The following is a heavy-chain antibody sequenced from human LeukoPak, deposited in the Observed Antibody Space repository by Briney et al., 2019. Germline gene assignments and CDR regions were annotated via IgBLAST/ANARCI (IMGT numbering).Heavy chain of an antibody. CDR3: ARVRVTGYSNFAY. V-gene: IGHV3-23*01. J-gene: IGHJ4*02. Sequence: GGSLRLSCAASGFTFSSYAMTWVRQAPGKGLEWVSAISATGASTYYADSVKGRFTISRDNSKDTLFLQMNSLRAEDTAVYYCARVRVTGYSNFAYWGQGTLVTVSS. CDR1: GFTFSSYA. D-gene: IGHD3-9*01. CDR2: ISATGAST.